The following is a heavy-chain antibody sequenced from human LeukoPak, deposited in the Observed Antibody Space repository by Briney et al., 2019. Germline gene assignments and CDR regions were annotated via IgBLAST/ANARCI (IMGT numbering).Heavy chain of an antibody. V-gene: IGHV3-23*01. CDR2: ISGSGGST. CDR1: GFPFSSYT. CDR3: AKWLHRAVDY. Sequence: GGSLRLSCAASGFPFSSYTMNWVRQAPGKGLEWVSAISGSGGSTYYADSVKGRFTISRDNSKNTLYLQMNSLRAEDTAVYYCAKWLHRAVDYWGQGTLVTVSS. J-gene: IGHJ4*02. D-gene: IGHD5-24*01.